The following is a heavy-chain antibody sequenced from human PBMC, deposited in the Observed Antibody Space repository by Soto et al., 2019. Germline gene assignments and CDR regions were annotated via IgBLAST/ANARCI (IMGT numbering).Heavy chain of an antibody. D-gene: IGHD1-1*01. CDR1: GYTFNFYG. Sequence: GASVKVSCKASGYTFNFYGITWVRQAPGQGLEWMGWISGFNGNTNYAADVQGRVTMTTDTSTSTAYMELRGLRSDDTAVYSSARNGVSSGHESTYFDSWGQGTLVTVSS. J-gene: IGHJ4*02. CDR2: ISGFNGNT. CDR3: ARNGVSSGHESTYFDS. V-gene: IGHV1-18*01.